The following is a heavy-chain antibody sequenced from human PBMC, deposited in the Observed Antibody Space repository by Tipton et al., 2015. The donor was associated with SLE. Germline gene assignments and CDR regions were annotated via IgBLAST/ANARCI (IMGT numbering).Heavy chain of an antibody. CDR2: IYYSGST. Sequence: LRLSCAVSGYSISSGYYWGWIRQPPGKGLEWIGYIYYSGSTNYNPSLKSRVTISVDTSKNQFSLKLSSVTAADTAVYYCASIAGTTSIWFDPWGQGTLVTVSS. V-gene: IGHV4-61*01. J-gene: IGHJ5*02. D-gene: IGHD1-7*01. CDR3: ASIAGTTSIWFDP. CDR1: GYSISSGYY.